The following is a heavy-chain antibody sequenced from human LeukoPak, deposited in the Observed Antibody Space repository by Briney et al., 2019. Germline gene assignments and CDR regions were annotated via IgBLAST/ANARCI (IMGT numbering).Heavy chain of an antibody. CDR2: IYYSGST. V-gene: IGHV4-59*01. D-gene: IGHD5-12*01. J-gene: IGHJ6*02. CDR1: GGSISSYY. CDR3: ARGIYSGYGMDV. Sequence: SQTLSLTCTVSGGSISSYYWSWIRQPPGKGLEWIGYIYYSGSTNYNPSLKSRVTISVDTSKNQFSLKLSSVTAADTAVYYCARGIYSGYGMDVWGQGTTVTVSS.